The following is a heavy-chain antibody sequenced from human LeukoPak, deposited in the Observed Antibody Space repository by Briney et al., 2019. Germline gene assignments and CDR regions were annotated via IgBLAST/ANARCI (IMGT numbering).Heavy chain of an antibody. CDR2: ISGSSGNT. Sequence: GGSLRLSCAASGFTFSSYWMHWVRQAPGKGLEWVSVISGSSGNTYYADSVKGRFTISRDNSKNTLYLEVISLTADDTAVYYCAKDDAWLRFGEWSQGTLVTVSS. D-gene: IGHD3-10*01. CDR3: AKDDAWLRFGE. J-gene: IGHJ4*02. CDR1: GFTFSSYW. V-gene: IGHV3-23*01.